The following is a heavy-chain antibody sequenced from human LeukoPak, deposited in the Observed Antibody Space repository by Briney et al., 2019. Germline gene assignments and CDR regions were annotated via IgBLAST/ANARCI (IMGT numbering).Heavy chain of an antibody. CDR2: ISYDGTNK. D-gene: IGHD6-19*01. V-gene: IGHV3-30*03. CDR3: ATNIAVAGHADY. J-gene: IGHJ4*02. CDR1: GFTFSNYD. Sequence: AGGSLRLSCAASGFTFSNYDMHWVRQAPGKGLEWVAVISYDGTNKYYADSVKGRFTISRDNSKSTLYLQMNSLRTGDTAVYYCATNIAVAGHADYWGQGTLVTVSS.